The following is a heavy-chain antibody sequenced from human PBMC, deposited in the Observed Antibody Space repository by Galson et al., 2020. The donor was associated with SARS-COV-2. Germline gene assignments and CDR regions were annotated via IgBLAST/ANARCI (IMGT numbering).Heavy chain of an antibody. CDR3: ARDRSYSSSWYGTNIPPVGFDP. Sequence: GESLKISCKASGYTFTGYYMHWVRQAPGQGLEWMGWINPNSGGTNYAQKFQGRVTMTRDTSISTAYMELSRLRSDDTAVYYCARDRSYSSSWYGTNIPPVGFDPWGQGTLVTVSS. J-gene: IGHJ5*02. CDR1: GYTFTGYY. V-gene: IGHV1-2*02. D-gene: IGHD6-13*01. CDR2: INPNSGGT.